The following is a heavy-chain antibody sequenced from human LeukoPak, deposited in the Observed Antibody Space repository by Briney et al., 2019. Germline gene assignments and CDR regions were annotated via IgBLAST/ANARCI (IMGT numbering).Heavy chain of an antibody. CDR3: ARRSLTTGGHAFDV. J-gene: IGHJ3*01. Sequence: GGSLRLSCAASGFTFSSYWMSWVRQAPGKGLEWTSYMSGSGIYYADSVEGRFTISRDNAKNSLYLQMSSLRAEDSAVYFCARRSLTTGGHAFDVWGQGTLVTVSS. D-gene: IGHD1-1*01. V-gene: IGHV3-48*04. CDR2: MSGSGI. CDR1: GFTFSSYW.